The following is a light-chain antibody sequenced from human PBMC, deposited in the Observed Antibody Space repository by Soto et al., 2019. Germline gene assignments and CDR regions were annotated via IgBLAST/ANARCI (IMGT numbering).Light chain of an antibody. CDR2: EVT. CDR3: SSFSSSGTLFV. J-gene: IGLJ1*01. V-gene: IGLV2-14*01. CDR1: SSDVGGHNY. Sequence: QSVLTQPASVSGSPGQSITVSCTGTSSDVGGHNYVSWFQQHPGQAPKLLIYEVTTRPSGVSTRFSGSKSSNTASLTISGLQAKDEADYHCSSFSSSGTLFVFGTGTKVTVL.